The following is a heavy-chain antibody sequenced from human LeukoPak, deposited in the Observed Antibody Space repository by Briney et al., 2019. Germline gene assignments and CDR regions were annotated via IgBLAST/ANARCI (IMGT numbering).Heavy chain of an antibody. CDR2: INSDGSST. V-gene: IGHV3-74*01. Sequence: GGSLRLSCAASGFTFSSYWMHWVRQAPGKGLVWVSRINSDGSSTSYADSVKGRFTTSRDNAKNTLYLQMNSLRAEDTAVYYCARDPTNPPPLRYFDWGGNWFDPWGQGTLVTVS. D-gene: IGHD3-9*01. CDR3: ARDPTNPPPLRYFDWGGNWFDP. CDR1: GFTFSSYW. J-gene: IGHJ5*02.